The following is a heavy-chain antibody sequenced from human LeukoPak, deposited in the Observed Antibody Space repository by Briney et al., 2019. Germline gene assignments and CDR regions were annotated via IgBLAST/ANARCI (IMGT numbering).Heavy chain of an antibody. CDR1: GFTFSSYS. D-gene: IGHD6-13*01. CDR2: VSSSSSYI. Sequence: GGSLRLSCAASGFTFSSYSMNWVRQAPGKGLEWVSSVSSSSSYIYYADSVKGRFTISRDNAKNSLYLQMNSLRAEDTAVYYCARDGLALLPRDWGQGTLVTVSS. CDR3: ARDGLALLPRD. V-gene: IGHV3-21*04. J-gene: IGHJ4*02.